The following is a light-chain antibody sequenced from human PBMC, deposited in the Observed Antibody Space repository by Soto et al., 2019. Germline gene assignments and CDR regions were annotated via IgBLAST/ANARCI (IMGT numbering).Light chain of an antibody. J-gene: IGLJ3*02. CDR2: EVT. CDR1: SSDVGNGYDS. Sequence: QSALTQPASVSGSPGQSITISCTGTSSDVGNGYDSVSWYQQHPGKAPKLMIYEVTNRPSGVSSRFSGSKSGNTASLTISGLQAEDEADYFCCSYAGSFWVFGGGTKLTVL. V-gene: IGLV2-14*01. CDR3: CSYAGSFWV.